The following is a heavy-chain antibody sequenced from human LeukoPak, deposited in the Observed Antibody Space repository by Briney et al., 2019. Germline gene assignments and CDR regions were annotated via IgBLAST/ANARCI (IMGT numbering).Heavy chain of an antibody. CDR1: GFTFSSYN. CDR3: ARDPDSSGYYWGSGPVDY. CDR2: ISSSSSYI. V-gene: IGHV3-21*01. Sequence: PGGSLRLSCAASGFTFSSYNMNWVRQAPGKGLEWVSSISSSSSYIYYADSVKGRFTISRDNAKNSLYLQMNSLRAEDTAVYYCARDPDSSGYYWGSGPVDYWGQGTLVTVSS. D-gene: IGHD3-22*01. J-gene: IGHJ4*02.